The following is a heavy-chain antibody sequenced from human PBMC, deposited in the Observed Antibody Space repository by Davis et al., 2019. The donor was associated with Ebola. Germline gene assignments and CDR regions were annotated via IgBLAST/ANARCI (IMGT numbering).Heavy chain of an antibody. Sequence: PSETLSLTCTVSGGSISGYYWTWIRQPPGKGLEWIGYIFHSGSTNYNPSLKSRVTISVDTSKNQFSLNVYSVTAADTAIYYCATDILSQPRDWGQGTLVTVSS. CDR2: IFHSGST. CDR1: GGSISGYY. J-gene: IGHJ4*02. V-gene: IGHV4-59*12. CDR3: ATDILSQPRD.